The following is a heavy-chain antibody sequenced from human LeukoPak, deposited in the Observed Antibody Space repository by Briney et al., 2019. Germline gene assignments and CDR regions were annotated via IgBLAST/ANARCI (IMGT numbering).Heavy chain of an antibody. J-gene: IGHJ5*02. CDR2: IYHSGST. D-gene: IGHD3-9*01. Sequence: PSETLSLTCTVSGASISTNYWNWIRQPPGKGLEWIGDIYHSGSTNYNPSLKSRVTISVDTSKNQFSLKLSSVTAADTAVYYCARGGVIRYFAFDPWGQGTLVTVSS. V-gene: IGHV4-59*01. CDR1: GASISTNY. CDR3: ARGGVIRYFAFDP.